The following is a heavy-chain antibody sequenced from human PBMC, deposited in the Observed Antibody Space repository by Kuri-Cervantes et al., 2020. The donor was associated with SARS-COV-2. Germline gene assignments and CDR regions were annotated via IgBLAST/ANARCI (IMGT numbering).Heavy chain of an antibody. CDR2: ISYDGSNK. V-gene: IGHV3-30-3*01. J-gene: IGHJ4*02. Sequence: GGSLRLSCAASGFTFSSYAMSWVRQAPGKGLEWVAVISYDGSNKYYADSVKGRFTISRDNSKNTLYLQMNSLRAEDTAVYYCARGGGYDFWSGFDYWGQGTLVTVSS. D-gene: IGHD3-3*01. CDR3: ARGGGYDFWSGFDY. CDR1: GFTFSSYA.